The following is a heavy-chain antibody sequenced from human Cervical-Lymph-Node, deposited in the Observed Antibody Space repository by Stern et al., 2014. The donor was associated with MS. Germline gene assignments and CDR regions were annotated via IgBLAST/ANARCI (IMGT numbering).Heavy chain of an antibody. V-gene: IGHV3-30*18. D-gene: IGHD2-21*01. CDR2: ISFDGSNK. CDR1: GFTFSNYG. CDR3: AKTGANSLFDY. J-gene: IGHJ4*02. Sequence: VQLVESGGGVVQPGRSLRLSCAASGFTFSNYGMHWVRQAPGEGLEWVAGISFDGSNKYYGDSVKGRFNISRDNSKNMLYLQMNSLRVEDTAVYYCAKTGANSLFDYWGQGTLVIVSS.